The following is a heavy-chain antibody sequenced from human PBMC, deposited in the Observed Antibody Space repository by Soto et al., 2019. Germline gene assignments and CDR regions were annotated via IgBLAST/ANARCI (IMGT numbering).Heavy chain of an antibody. CDR2: ISAYNGNT. CDR3: ARGEDSSGWYGGYYYGMDV. Sequence: ASVKVSCKASGYTFTSYGISWVRQAPGQGLEWMGWISAYNGNTNYAQKLQGRVTMTTETSTSTAYMELRSLRSDDTAVYYCARGEDSSGWYGGYYYGMDVWGQGTTVTVSS. D-gene: IGHD6-19*01. CDR1: GYTFTSYG. V-gene: IGHV1-18*01. J-gene: IGHJ6*02.